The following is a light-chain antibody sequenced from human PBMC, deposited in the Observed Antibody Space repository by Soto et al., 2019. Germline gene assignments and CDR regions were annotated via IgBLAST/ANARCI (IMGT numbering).Light chain of an antibody. Sequence: QSVLTQPPSASGTPGQRVTISCSGSSSNIGSNYVYWYQQLPGTAPTLLIYRNSQRPSGVPDRFSGSKSGTSASLAISGLRSEDEDDYYCATWDDSMSGPVFDGGTKLTVL. V-gene: IGLV1-47*01. CDR2: RNS. J-gene: IGLJ3*02. CDR1: SSNIGSNY. CDR3: ATWDDSMSGPV.